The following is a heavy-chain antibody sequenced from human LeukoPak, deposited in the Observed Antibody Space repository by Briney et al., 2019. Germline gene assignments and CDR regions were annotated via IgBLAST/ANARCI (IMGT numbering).Heavy chain of an antibody. CDR1: GFTFSSCA. Sequence: GGSLRLSCAASGFTFSSCAMTWVRQAPGKGLEWVSVISDRGSSTYYADSVKGRFTISRDNSKNTLYLQMSSLRAEDTAVYYCVKLSAGLYYYYYGMDVWGQGTTVTVSS. J-gene: IGHJ6*02. CDR3: VKLSAGLYYYYYGMDV. CDR2: ISDRGSST. V-gene: IGHV3-23*01.